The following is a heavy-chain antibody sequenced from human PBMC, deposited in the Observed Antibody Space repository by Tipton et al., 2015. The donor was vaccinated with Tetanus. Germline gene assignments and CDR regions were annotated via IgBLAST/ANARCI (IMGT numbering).Heavy chain of an antibody. D-gene: IGHD3-16*01. J-gene: IGHJ3*02. CDR3: ARSGGRRYAFDI. Sequence: GLVKPSETLSLTCTLSGGSISSYYWSWVRQPPGKGLEWLGYVFYSGSTDLNPSLKSRATISVDTSNNLFSLKLTSVTTADTAVYYCARSGGRRYAFDIWGQGTMVTVSS. V-gene: IGHV4-59*01. CDR1: GGSISSYY. CDR2: VFYSGST.